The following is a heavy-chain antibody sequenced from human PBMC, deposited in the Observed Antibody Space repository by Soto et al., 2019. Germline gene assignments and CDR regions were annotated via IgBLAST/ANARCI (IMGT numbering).Heavy chain of an antibody. V-gene: IGHV5-51*01. J-gene: IGHJ4*02. CDR1: GYNFNNYC. Sequence: GESLKISCKSSGYNFNNYCIGWVRQMPEKGLEWMGFIYPDDSDTKYSPSFQGQVTISVDKSITTASLQWSSLKASDTAMYYCARIPFAATGFYFDYWAQGTLVTVSS. D-gene: IGHD6-13*01. CDR3: ARIPFAATGFYFDY. CDR2: IYPDDSDT.